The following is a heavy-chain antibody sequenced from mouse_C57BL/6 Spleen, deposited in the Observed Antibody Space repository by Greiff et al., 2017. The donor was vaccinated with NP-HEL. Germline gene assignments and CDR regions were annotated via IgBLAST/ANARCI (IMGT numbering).Heavy chain of an antibody. J-gene: IGHJ1*03. CDR3: ARSSTGVADWYFDV. CDR2: IYPGDGDT. Sequence: QVQLQQSGPELVKPGASVKISCKASGYAFSSSWMNWVKQRPGKGLEWIGRIYPGDGDTNYNGKFKGKATLTADKSSSTAYMQLSSLTSEDSAVYFCARSSTGVADWYFDVWGTGTTVTVSS. CDR1: GYAFSSSW. V-gene: IGHV1-82*01. D-gene: IGHD1-1*01.